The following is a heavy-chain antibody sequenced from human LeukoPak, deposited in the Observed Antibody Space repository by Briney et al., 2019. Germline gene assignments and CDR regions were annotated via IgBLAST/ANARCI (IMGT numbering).Heavy chain of an antibody. CDR1: GFTFSSYS. Sequence: TGGSLRLSCAASGFTFSSYSMNWVRQAPGKGLEWVSCISSSSTYIYYEDSVKGRFTISRDNAKNSLYLQMNSLRAEDTALYYCAKDFAPYYYDSSGFQYWGQGTLVTVSS. CDR2: ISSSSTYI. J-gene: IGHJ4*02. CDR3: AKDFAPYYYDSSGFQY. V-gene: IGHV3-21*04. D-gene: IGHD3-22*01.